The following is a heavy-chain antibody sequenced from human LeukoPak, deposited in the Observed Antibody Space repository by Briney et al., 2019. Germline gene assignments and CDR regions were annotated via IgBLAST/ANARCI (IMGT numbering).Heavy chain of an antibody. V-gene: IGHV1-18*01. CDR1: GYTFTRYG. Sequence: ASVKVSCKASGYTFTRYGINWVRQAPGQGLEWMGRISGYNGDTNYARKVQGRVTMTTDTSTSTAYMELRSLRSDDTAVYFCARDLWDIVVVPADQNLFDYWGQGTLVTVSS. J-gene: IGHJ4*02. CDR2: ISGYNGDT. CDR3: ARDLWDIVVVPADQNLFDY. D-gene: IGHD2-2*01.